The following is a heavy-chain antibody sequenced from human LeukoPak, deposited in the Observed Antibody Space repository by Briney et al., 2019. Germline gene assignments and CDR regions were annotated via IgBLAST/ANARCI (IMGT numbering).Heavy chain of an antibody. D-gene: IGHD1-26*01. Sequence: PSETLSLTCTVSGGSISNTTYYWGWIRQPPGKGLEWIGSIYHRGSTYNNPSLRSRVTISVDTSRNQFSLKLTSVTAADTAVYYCAKMAYSGHDKGLGYNWFDPWGQGTLVTVSS. CDR1: GGSISNTTYY. CDR3: AKMAYSGHDKGLGYNWFDP. J-gene: IGHJ5*02. V-gene: IGHV4-39*07. CDR2: IYHRGST.